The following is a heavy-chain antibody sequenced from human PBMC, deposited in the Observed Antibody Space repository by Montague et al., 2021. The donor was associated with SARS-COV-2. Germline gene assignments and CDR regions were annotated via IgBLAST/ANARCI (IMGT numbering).Heavy chain of an antibody. CDR1: GFTVGGNY. V-gene: IGHV3-53*01. CDR3: ARGGSDISADGLPYFDD. CDR2: IYSGGSP. D-gene: IGHD3-16*01. Sequence: SLRLSCAASGFTVGGNYMSWVRQAPGKGLEWVSVIYSGGSPYYADSVRGRFTISRDNSKNTLYLQMNSLRAEDMAVYFCARGGSDISADGLPYFDDWGQGTLVTVSS. J-gene: IGHJ4*02.